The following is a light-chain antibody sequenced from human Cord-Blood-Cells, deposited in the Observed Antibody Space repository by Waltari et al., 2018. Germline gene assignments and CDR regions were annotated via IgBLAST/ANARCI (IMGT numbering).Light chain of an antibody. J-gene: IGKJ5*01. V-gene: IGKV3-11*01. CDR3: QQRSNWPPIT. Sequence: EIVLTQSPATLSLSPEERATLTCSASQRVSSYLAWYQQKPGQAPRLLIYDASNRSTGIPARFSGSGSGTDFTLTISSLEPEDFAVYYCQQRSNWPPITFGQGTRLEIK. CDR1: QRVSSY. CDR2: DAS.